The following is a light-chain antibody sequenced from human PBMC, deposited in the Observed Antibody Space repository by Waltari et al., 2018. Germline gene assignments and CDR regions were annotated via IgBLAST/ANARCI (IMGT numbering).Light chain of an antibody. V-gene: IGKV1-9*01. J-gene: IGKJ1*01. CDR1: QGISTY. CDR2: AAS. CDR3: QQLNNYLWT. Sequence: DIQLTQSPSFLSASVGDRVTITCRASQGISTYLAWYQQKPGQAPKLLVYAASTLQSGVPSRFSGSGSGTEFTLTISSLQPEDVAIYYCQQLNNYLWTFGQGTEVEI.